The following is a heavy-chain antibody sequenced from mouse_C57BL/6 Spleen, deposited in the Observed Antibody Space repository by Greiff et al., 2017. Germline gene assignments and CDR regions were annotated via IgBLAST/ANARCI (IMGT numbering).Heavy chain of an antibody. J-gene: IGHJ3*01. V-gene: IGHV1-69*01. CDR1: GYTFTSYW. D-gene: IGHD4-1*01. CDR2: IDPSDSYT. Sequence: QVQLKQPGAELVMPGASVKLSCKASGYTFTSYWMHWVKQRPGQGLEWIGEIDPSDSYTNYNQKFKGKSTLTVDKSSSTAYMQLSSLTSEDSAVYYCARRGANWDERFAYWGQGTLVTVSA. CDR3: ARRGANWDERFAY.